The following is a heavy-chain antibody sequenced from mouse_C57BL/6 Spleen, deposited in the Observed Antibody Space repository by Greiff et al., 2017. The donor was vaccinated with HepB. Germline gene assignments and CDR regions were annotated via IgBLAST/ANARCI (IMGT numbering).Heavy chain of an antibody. D-gene: IGHD1-1*01. CDR3: TRRGALITTVVATGYFDY. CDR2: IRNKANNHAT. J-gene: IGHJ2*01. CDR1: GFTFSDAW. V-gene: IGHV6-6*01. Sequence: EVKLEESGGGLVQPGGSMKLSCAASGFTFSDAWMDWVRQSPEKGLEWVAEIRNKANNHATYYAESVKGRFTISRDDSKSSVYLQMNSLRAEDTGIYYCTRRGALITTVVATGYFDYWGQGTTLTVSS.